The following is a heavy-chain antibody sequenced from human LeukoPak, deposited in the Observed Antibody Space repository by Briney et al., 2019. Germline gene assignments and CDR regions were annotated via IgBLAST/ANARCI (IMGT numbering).Heavy chain of an antibody. J-gene: IGHJ4*02. CDR2: TLHSGST. CDR1: GGSFSAYY. V-gene: IGHV4-34*12. CDR3: ARNGDYSLDS. D-gene: IGHD4-17*01. Sequence: SETLSLTCAVYGGSFSAYYWSWVRQPPGKGLEWIGETLHSGSTSYNPSLQSRVTMSINTSKGQFSLRLTSVTAADTAIYYCARNGDYSLDSWGQGTLVTVSS.